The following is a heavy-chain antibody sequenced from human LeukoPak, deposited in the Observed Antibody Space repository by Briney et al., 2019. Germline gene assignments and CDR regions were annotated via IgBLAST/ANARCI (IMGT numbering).Heavy chain of an antibody. D-gene: IGHD6-19*01. CDR2: INPSGGST. Sequence: ASVKHFCKASAYTFTVYYKHSELHTHLQWLDSMVIINPSGGSTSHAQKFQGRVTMTRDTSTSTVYMELSSLRSEDTAVYHCARDRSSGWYPLDYWGQGTLVTVSS. CDR3: ARDRSSGWYPLDY. CDR1: AYTFTVYY. J-gene: IGHJ4*02. V-gene: IGHV1-46*01.